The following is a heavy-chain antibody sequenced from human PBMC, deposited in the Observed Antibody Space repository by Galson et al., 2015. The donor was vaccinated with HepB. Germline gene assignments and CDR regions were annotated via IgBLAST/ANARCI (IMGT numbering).Heavy chain of an antibody. CDR3: AREDCSSTSCPDY. V-gene: IGHV3-21*01. D-gene: IGHD2-2*01. J-gene: IGHJ4*02. CDR2: ISSSSSYI. CDR1: GFTFSSYS. Sequence: SLRLSCAASGFTFSSYSMNWVRQAPGKGLEWVSSISSSSSYIYYADSVKGRFTISRDNAKNSLYLQMNSLRAEDTAVYYCAREDCSSTSCPDYWGQGTLVTVSS.